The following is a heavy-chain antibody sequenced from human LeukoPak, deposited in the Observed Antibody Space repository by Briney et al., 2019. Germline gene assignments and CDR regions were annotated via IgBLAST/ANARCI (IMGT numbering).Heavy chain of an antibody. CDR1: GLTFSDYY. V-gene: IGHV3-11*06. D-gene: IGHD5-18*01. CDR2: ISSSSSYT. Sequence: PGGSLRLSCAASGLTFSDYYMSWIRQAPGKGLEWVSYISSSSSYTNYADSVKGRFTISRDNAKNSLYLQMNSLRAEDTAVYYCARGMTAMVLFDIWGQGTMVTVSS. J-gene: IGHJ3*02. CDR3: ARGMTAMVLFDI.